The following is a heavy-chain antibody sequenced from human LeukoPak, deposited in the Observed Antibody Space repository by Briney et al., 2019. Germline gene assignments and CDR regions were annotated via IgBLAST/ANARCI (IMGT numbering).Heavy chain of an antibody. CDR3: ARVPLRFLEPFDN. J-gene: IGHJ4*02. CDR1: GGSFKDNY. CDR2: INHSGTT. Sequence: PSETLSLTCAVYGGSFKDNYWSWIRQPPGKGLECIGEINHSGTTNYNPSPKSRGTMSLDTSKNQLSLKLNSVTAADTAVYYCARVPLRFLEPFDNRGQGTLVTVSS. D-gene: IGHD3-3*01. V-gene: IGHV4-34*01.